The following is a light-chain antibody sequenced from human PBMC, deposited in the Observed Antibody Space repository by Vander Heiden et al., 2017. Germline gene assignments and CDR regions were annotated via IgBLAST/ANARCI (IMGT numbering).Light chain of an antibody. CDR2: GAS. CDR1: QSISSSY. Sequence: EIVLTQSPGTLSLSPGERATLSCRASQSISSSYLAWYQQKPAQAPRLLIYGASIRATGIPTRFSGSGSGTDFTLTISRLEPEDFAVYYCQQDGSSPLTFGGGTKVEIK. V-gene: IGKV3-20*01. J-gene: IGKJ4*01. CDR3: QQDGSSPLT.